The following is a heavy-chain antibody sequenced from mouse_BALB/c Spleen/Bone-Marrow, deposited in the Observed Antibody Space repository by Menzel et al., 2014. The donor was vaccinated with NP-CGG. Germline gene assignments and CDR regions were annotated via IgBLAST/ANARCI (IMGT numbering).Heavy chain of an antibody. J-gene: IGHJ4*01. CDR2: INPYNGGT. V-gene: IGHV1-18*01. Sequence: VQLQQPGPELVKPGASMKISCKASGYSFTGYTMNWVKQSHGKSLEWIGLINPYNGGTSYNQKFKGKATLTVDKSSSTAYMELLSLTSEDSAVYYCARDGYDRVYAMDYWGQGTSVTVSS. D-gene: IGHD2-2*01. CDR3: ARDGYDRVYAMDY. CDR1: GYSFTGYT.